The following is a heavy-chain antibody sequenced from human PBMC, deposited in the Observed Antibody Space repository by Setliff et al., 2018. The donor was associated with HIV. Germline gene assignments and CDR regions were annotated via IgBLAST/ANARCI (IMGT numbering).Heavy chain of an antibody. CDR1: GYSITSGYY. CDR3: ASFFVTTVTNQDY. D-gene: IGHD4-17*01. CDR2: IHHSGTT. J-gene: IGHJ4*02. V-gene: IGHV4-38-2*02. Sequence: SETLSLTCSVSGYSITSGYYWGWVRQPPGKGLEWIGSIHHSGTTRSNPSLQSRVTISLDTSNNQFSLKLPSVTAADTAMYYCASFFVTTVTNQDYWGQGTPVTVSS.